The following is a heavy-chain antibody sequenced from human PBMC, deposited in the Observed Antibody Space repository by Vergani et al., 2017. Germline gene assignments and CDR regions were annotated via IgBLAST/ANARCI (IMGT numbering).Heavy chain of an antibody. Sequence: EVQLVESGGGLVQPGRSLRLSCAASGFTFNDYAMHWVRPAPGKGLEWVSGISWNSGSIGYADSVKGRFTLSRDNAKNSLYLKVNSLRVEDTALYYCARGEIRFDYWGQGTLVTVSS. CDR3: ARGEIRFDY. V-gene: IGHV3-9*01. CDR1: GFTFNDYA. CDR2: ISWNSGSI. J-gene: IGHJ4*02.